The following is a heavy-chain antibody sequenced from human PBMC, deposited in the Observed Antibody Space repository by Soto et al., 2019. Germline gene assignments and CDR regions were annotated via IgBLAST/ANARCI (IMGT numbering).Heavy chain of an antibody. J-gene: IGHJ3*02. D-gene: IGHD3-10*02. CDR2: IYDTGST. Sequence: SVTLPFTWTVSGGSINRYYWSWIRQPPGKGLDWIGYIYDTGSTNYNPSLKWRVTISVDTCKNQLSLMVSSVTAESTAVYYCGRVGKSRSNQCSNIWREGIMATV. CDR1: GGSINRYY. V-gene: IGHV4-59*01. CDR3: GRVGKSRSNQCSNI.